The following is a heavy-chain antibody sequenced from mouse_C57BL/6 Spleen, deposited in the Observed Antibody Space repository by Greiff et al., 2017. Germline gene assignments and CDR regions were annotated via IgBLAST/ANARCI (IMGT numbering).Heavy chain of an antibody. V-gene: IGHV1-82*01. D-gene: IGHD2-1*01. CDR3: ARYYGNHYAMDY. J-gene: IGHJ4*01. Sequence: QVQLKQSGPELVKPGASVKISCKASGYAFSSSWLNWVKQRPGKGLEWIGRLYPGDGDTNYNGKFKGRVTLTADNSSSTAYMQLSSLTSDDSSVYVCARYYGNHYAMDYWGQGTSVTVSS. CDR1: GYAFSSSW. CDR2: LYPGDGDT.